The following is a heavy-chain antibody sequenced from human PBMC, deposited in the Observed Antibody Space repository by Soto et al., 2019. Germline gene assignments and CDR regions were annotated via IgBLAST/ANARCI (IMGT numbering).Heavy chain of an antibody. CDR2: ISWDGDFL. Sequence: GGSLRLSCEASGFKFDDYMMHWVRQAPGKGLEWISRISWDGDFLDYADSIKGRFTVSRDNSNNSLYLHMHRLKTEDTAFYYCAKEGNGGSSLDSWGQGTLVTVSS. V-gene: IGHV3-43*01. D-gene: IGHD2-15*01. CDR3: AKEGNGGSSLDS. CDR1: GFKFDDYM. J-gene: IGHJ5*01.